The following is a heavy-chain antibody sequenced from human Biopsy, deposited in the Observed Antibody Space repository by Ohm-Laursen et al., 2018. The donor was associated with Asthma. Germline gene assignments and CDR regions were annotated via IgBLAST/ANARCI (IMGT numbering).Heavy chain of an antibody. Sequence: SSVKVSCKAPGGTFSNFAISWVRQAPGQGLEWLGGIMTVFGTTNFAQKFQGRVTITADEFTSTAYMEVTSLRSEDTAIYYCSRCQVSYSSSWSLLLKKIYYSGMDVWGQGTAVTVSS. CDR3: SRCQVSYSSSWSLLLKKIYYSGMDV. J-gene: IGHJ6*02. D-gene: IGHD6-13*01. CDR2: IMTVFGTT. V-gene: IGHV1-69*01. CDR1: GGTFSNFA.